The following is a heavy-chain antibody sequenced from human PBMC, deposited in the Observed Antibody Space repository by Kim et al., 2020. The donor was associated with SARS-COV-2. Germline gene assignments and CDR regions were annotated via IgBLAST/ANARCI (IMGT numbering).Heavy chain of an antibody. D-gene: IGHD2-2*01. V-gene: IGHV3-30*01. J-gene: IGHJ6*02. Sequence: VKGRFTISRDNSKNTLYLQMNSLRAEDTAVYYCASGGLTSPPPYYYGMDVWGQGTTVTVSS. CDR3: ASGGLTSPPPYYYGMDV.